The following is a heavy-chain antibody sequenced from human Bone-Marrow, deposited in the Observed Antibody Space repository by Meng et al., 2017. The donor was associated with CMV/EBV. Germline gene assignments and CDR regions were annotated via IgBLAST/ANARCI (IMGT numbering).Heavy chain of an antibody. CDR1: GFTFSNAW. CDR2: IKTKTDGGTT. CDR3: TLQGEGEDY. D-gene: IGHD3-16*01. J-gene: IGHJ4*02. V-gene: IGHV3-15*01. Sequence: GESLKISCAASGFTFSNAWMSWVRQAPGKGLEWVGRIKTKTDGGTTDYAAPVKGRFTISRDDSKNTLYLQMNSLKTEDTAVYYCTLQGEGEDYWGQGTLVTASS.